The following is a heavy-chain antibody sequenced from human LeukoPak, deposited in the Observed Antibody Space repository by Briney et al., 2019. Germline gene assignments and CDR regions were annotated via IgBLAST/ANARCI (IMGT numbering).Heavy chain of an antibody. CDR2: IDSPSRSI. CDR3: VEGSWVL. Sequence: PGGSLRLSCAASGFTFRSYKMNWVRQTPGKGPEWIAFIDSPSRSIFYADSVKGRFTISRDNVNNSLYLQMSSLRVDDTAVYYCVEGSWVLWGQGTLVTVSS. J-gene: IGHJ4*02. D-gene: IGHD4/OR15-4a*01. CDR1: GFTFRSYK. V-gene: IGHV3-48*01.